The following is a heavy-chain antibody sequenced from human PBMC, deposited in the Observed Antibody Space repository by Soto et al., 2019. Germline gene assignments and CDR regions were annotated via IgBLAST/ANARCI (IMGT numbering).Heavy chain of an antibody. Sequence: ASVKVSCKASGYTFTSYDINWVRQATGQGLEWMGWMNPNSGNTGYAQKFQGRVTMTRNTSISTAYMELSSLRSEDTAVYYCARADNYDYIWGGYRYSTWFDPWGQGTLVTVSS. V-gene: IGHV1-8*01. CDR2: MNPNSGNT. CDR3: ARADNYDYIWGGYRYSTWFDP. D-gene: IGHD3-16*02. J-gene: IGHJ5*02. CDR1: GYTFTSYD.